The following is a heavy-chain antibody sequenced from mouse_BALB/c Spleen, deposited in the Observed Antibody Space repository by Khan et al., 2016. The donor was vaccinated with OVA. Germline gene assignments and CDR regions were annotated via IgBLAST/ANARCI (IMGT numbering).Heavy chain of an antibody. D-gene: IGHD1-1*01. Sequence: EVQLVESGGDVVKPGGSLKLSCAASGFTFSTYGMSWVRQTSDKRLEWVATVSTGGHYTYYPDTVKGRFTISRDNAKDTLYLQMSSLKSEDTAMFYFASLADFYDSEGFAYWGQGTLVTVSA. CDR3: ASLADFYDSEGFAY. CDR1: GFTFSTYG. CDR2: VSTGGHYT. V-gene: IGHV5-6*01. J-gene: IGHJ3*01.